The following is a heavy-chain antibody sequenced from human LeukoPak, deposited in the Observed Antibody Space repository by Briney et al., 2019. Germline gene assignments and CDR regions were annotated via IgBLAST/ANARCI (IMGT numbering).Heavy chain of an antibody. CDR3: ARNPELGSDSTGYRAFDI. CDR2: IKEDGGEK. J-gene: IGHJ3*02. V-gene: IGHV3-7*01. D-gene: IGHD3-22*01. Sequence: GGSLRLSCAASGFTFSTYWMTWVRQTPGKGLEWVANIKEDGGEKYYVDSVKGRFTISRDNAKNSLYLQMNSLRAEDTAVYYCARNPELGSDSTGYRAFDIWGQGIMVTVSS. CDR1: GFTFSTYW.